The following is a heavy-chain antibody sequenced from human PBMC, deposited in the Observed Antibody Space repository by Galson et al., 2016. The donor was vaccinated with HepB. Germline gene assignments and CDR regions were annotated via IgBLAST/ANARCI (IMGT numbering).Heavy chain of an antibody. Sequence: SLRLSCAASGFTFSVYGMHWVRQVPGKGLEWVAVIWYDGSSKYYAESVKGRFTISRDNSKNTLFLEMNSLRGDDTAIYYCARGPYRGMKMPIGDWGQGTLVVVSA. CDR2: IWYDGSSK. CDR1: GFTFSVYG. D-gene: IGHD5-24*01. V-gene: IGHV3-33*01. J-gene: IGHJ4*02. CDR3: ARGPYRGMKMPIGD.